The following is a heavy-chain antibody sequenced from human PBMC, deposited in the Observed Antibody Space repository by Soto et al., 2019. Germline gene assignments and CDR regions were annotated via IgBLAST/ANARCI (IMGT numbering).Heavy chain of an antibody. CDR3: ARGWSLMYVWGSYRHSNWFDP. D-gene: IGHD3-16*02. CDR1: GGSFSGYY. V-gene: IGHV4-34*01. CDR2: INHSGST. Sequence: SETLSLTCAVYGGSFSGYYWSWIRQPPGKGLEWIGEINHSGSTNYNPSLKSRVTISVDTSKNQFSLKLSSGTAADTAVYYCARGWSLMYVWGSYRHSNWFDPWGQGTLVTVSS. J-gene: IGHJ5*02.